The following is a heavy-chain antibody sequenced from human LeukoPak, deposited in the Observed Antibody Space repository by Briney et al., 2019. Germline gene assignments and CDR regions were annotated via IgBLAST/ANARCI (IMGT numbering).Heavy chain of an antibody. J-gene: IGHJ5*02. D-gene: IGHD3-10*01. Sequence: SETLSLTCAVSGYSISSGYYWGWIRQPPGKGLEWIGGIYHSGSTYYNPSLKSRVTISVDTSKNQFSLKLSSVTAADTAVYYCASDLWFGDHQLPWGPGNLVTVSS. CDR2: IYHSGST. CDR1: GYSISSGYY. CDR3: ASDLWFGDHQLP. V-gene: IGHV4-38-2*01.